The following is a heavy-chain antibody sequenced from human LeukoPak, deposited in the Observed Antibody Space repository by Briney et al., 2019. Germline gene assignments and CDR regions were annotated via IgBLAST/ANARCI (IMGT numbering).Heavy chain of an antibody. V-gene: IGHV5-51*01. CDR1: GYSFTSYW. J-gene: IGHJ6*02. D-gene: IGHD2-21*01. CDR3: ATNVGDQSGGTDV. Sequence: GESLKISCKGSGYSFTSYWIGWVRQMPGTGLEWMGLIYPADSDTRYSPSFQGQVTTSADKSINTAYLQWSSLKAPDTAMFYCATNVGDQSGGTDVWGQGTTVTVSS. CDR2: IYPADSDT.